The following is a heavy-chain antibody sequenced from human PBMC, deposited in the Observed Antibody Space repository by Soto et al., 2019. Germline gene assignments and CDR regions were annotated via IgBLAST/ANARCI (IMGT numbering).Heavy chain of an antibody. D-gene: IGHD1-26*01. CDR2: IVSSSAYI. CDR1: GFTFNSYT. CDR3: AESSGTYYRFDHWGQGTLVTVSSGDSSPPPGVLPLLSQCDNRFDP. Sequence: GGSLRLSCAASGFTFNSYTMNWVRQAPGKGLEWVSSIVSSSAYIYYADSVKGRFTISRDNARNSLYLQMNSLRAEDTAVYYCAESSGTYYRFDHWGQGTLVTVSSGDSSPPPGVLPLLSQCDNRFDPRGQGTLVTVSS. J-gene: IGHJ5*02. V-gene: IGHV3-21*01.